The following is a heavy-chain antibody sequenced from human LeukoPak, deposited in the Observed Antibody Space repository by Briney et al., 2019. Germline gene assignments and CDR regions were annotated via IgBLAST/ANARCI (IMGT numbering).Heavy chain of an antibody. Sequence: GGSLRLSCAASGFTFSSYAMSWVRQAPGKGLEGVSAISGSGGSTYYADSVKGRFTISRDNSKNTLYLQMNSLRAEDTAVYYCAKDGCSSTSRLDYWGQGTLVTVSS. CDR1: GFTFSSYA. CDR3: AKDGCSSTSRLDY. V-gene: IGHV3-23*01. J-gene: IGHJ4*02. D-gene: IGHD2-2*01. CDR2: ISGSGGST.